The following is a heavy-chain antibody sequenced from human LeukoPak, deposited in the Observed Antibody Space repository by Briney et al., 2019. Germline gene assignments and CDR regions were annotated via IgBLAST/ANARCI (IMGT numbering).Heavy chain of an antibody. CDR3: ARWYSSSWYYFDY. V-gene: IGHV4-31*03. CDR2: IYYSGST. CDR1: GGSISSGGYY. D-gene: IGHD6-13*01. Sequence: SETLSLTCSVSGGSISSGGYYWSWIRQHPGKGLEWIGYIYYSGSTYYNPSLKGRVTISVDTSKNQFSLKLSSVTAADTAVYYCARWYSSSWYYFDYWGQGTLVTVSS. J-gene: IGHJ4*02.